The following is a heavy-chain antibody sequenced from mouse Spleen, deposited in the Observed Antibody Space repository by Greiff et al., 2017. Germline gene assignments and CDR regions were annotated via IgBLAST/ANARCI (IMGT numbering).Heavy chain of an antibody. Sequence: VQGVESGPGLVQPSQSLSITCTVSGFSLTTYGVHWVRQSPGKGLEWLGVIWRGGSTDYNAAFMSRLSISKDNSKSQVFFKMNSLQADDTAIYYCAKNKGDYDYGGYYYAMDYWGQGTSVTVSS. CDR2: IWRGGST. CDR3: AKNKGDYDYGGYYYAMDY. J-gene: IGHJ4*01. D-gene: IGHD2-4*01. V-gene: IGHV2-5*01. CDR1: GFSLTTYG.